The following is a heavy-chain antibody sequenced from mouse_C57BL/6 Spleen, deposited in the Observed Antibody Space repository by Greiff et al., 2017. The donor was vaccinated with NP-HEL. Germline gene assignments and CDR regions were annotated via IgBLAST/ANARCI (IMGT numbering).Heavy chain of an antibody. Sequence: VHLVESGAELVRPGASVKLSCKASGYTFTDYYINWVKQRPGQGLEWIARIYPGSGNTYYNEKFKGKATLTAEKSSSTAYMQLSSLTSEDSAVYFCARGVYGYDGTWFAYWGQGTLVTVSA. CDR3: ARGVYGYDGTWFAY. D-gene: IGHD2-2*01. CDR2: IYPGSGNT. CDR1: GYTFTDYY. J-gene: IGHJ3*01. V-gene: IGHV1-76*01.